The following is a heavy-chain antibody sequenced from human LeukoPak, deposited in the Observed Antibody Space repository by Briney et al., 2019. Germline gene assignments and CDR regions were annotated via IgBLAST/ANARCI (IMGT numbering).Heavy chain of an antibody. CDR3: AKHRGFVVAGTKFDP. J-gene: IGHJ5*02. D-gene: IGHD6-19*01. CDR2: ISGSGGST. V-gene: IGHV3-23*01. CDR1: GFTFSSYA. Sequence: GSLRLSCAASGFTFSSYAMSWVRQAPGKGLEWVSAISGSGGSTYYADSVKGRFTISRDNSKNTLYLQMNNLRAEDTAVYYCAKHRGFVVAGTKFDPWGQGTPVTVSS.